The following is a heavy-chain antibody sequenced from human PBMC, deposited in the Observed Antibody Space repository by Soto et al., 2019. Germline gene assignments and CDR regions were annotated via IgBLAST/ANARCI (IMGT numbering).Heavy chain of an antibody. D-gene: IGHD6-19*01. V-gene: IGHV3-21*01. J-gene: IGHJ4*02. CDR2: ISSSSSYI. CDR3: AKEDRPKQWLARGDY. CDR1: GFTFSSYS. Sequence: GSLRLSCAASGFTFSSYSMNWVRQAPGKGLEWVSSISSSSSYIYYADSVKGRFTISRDNAKNSLYLQMNSLRAEDTAVYYCAKEDRPKQWLARGDYWGQGTLVTVSS.